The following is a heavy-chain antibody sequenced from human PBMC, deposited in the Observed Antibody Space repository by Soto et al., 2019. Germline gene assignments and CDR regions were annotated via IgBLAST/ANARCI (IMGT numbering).Heavy chain of an antibody. CDR3: ARVPRGVIMGQNY. V-gene: IGHV3-48*01. J-gene: IGHJ4*02. CDR2: ISSSSSTI. D-gene: IGHD3-10*01. Sequence: HPGGSLRLSCAASGFTFSSYSMNWVRQAPGKGLEWVSYISSSSSTIYYADSVKGRFTISRDNAKNSLYLQMNSLRAEDTAVYYCARVPRGVIMGQNYWGQGTLVTVSS. CDR1: GFTFSSYS.